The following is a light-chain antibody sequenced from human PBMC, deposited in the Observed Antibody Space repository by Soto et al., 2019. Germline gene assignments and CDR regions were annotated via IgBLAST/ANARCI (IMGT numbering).Light chain of an antibody. CDR2: GAS. CDR1: QNVNNNY. J-gene: IGKJ2*01. CDR3: QQYGSSPGT. V-gene: IGKV3-20*01. Sequence: VLTQSPGTLSLSPGERATLSCRASQNVNNNYLAWYQQKPGQAPRLLIRGASSRATGLPDRFSGSGSGTDFTLTISRLEPEDFAVYYCQQYGSSPGTFGQGTKLEIK.